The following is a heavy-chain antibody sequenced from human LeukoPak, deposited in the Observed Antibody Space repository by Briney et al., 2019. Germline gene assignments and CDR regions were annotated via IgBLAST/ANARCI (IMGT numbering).Heavy chain of an antibody. CDR3: ARSSPITIFGVVSHAKDY. CDR2: FYHSGST. Sequence: SETLSLTCTVSGGSISNYYWSWIRQPPGKGLEWIGYFYHSGSTNYNPSLKSRVTISVDTSKNQFSLKLSSVTAADTAVYYCARSSPITIFGVVSHAKDYWGQGTLVTVSS. CDR1: GGSISNYY. J-gene: IGHJ4*02. D-gene: IGHD3-3*01. V-gene: IGHV4-59*12.